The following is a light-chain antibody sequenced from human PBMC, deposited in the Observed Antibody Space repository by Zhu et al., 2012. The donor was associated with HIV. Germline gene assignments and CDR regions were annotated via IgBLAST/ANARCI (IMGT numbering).Light chain of an antibody. Sequence: DIQLTQSPSFLSASVGDRVSITCRASQDITNYLAWYQQKPGKAPKLLIYAAFTLQRGVPLRFSGSGSGTKFTLTINDLRPDDFATYYCQQLTNYPRTFGQGTKLEMK. CDR2: AAF. V-gene: IGKV1-9*01. J-gene: IGKJ2*01. CDR3: QQLTNYPRT. CDR1: QDITNY.